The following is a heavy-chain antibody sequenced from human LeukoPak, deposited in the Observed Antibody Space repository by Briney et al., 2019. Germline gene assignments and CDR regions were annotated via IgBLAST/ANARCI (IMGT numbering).Heavy chain of an antibody. Sequence: PGGSLTLSCAASGFTVSSNYMSWVRQAPGKGLEWVSAISGSGGSTYYADSVKGRFTISRDNSKNTLYLQMNSLRGEDTAVYYCAKDSGEPAYNCWGQGTLVTVSS. V-gene: IGHV3-23*01. CDR3: AKDSGEPAYNC. CDR2: ISGSGGST. J-gene: IGHJ4*02. D-gene: IGHD7-27*01. CDR1: GFTVSSNY.